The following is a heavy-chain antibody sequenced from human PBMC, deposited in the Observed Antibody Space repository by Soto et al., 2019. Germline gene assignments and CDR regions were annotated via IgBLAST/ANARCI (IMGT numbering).Heavy chain of an antibody. J-gene: IGHJ6*02. CDR3: AREGYCSGGSCYSEDFFDGMDV. V-gene: IGHV1-69*13. CDR2: IIPIFGTA. CDR1: GGTFSSYA. D-gene: IGHD2-15*01. Sequence: SVKVSCKASGGTFSSYAISWVRQAPGQGLEWMGGIIPIFGTANYAQKFQGRVTITADESTSTAYMELSSLRSEDTAVYYCAREGYCSGGSCYSEDFFDGMDVWGQGTTVTVS.